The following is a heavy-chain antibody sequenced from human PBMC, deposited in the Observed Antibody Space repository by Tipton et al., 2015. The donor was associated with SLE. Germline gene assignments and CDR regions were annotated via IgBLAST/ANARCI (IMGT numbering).Heavy chain of an antibody. CDR2: ISSSSSYI. Sequence: SLRLSCAASGFTFSSYSMNWVRQAPGKGLEWVSSISSSSSYIYYADSVKGRFTISRDNAKNSLYLQMNSLRAGDTAVYYCARDRDSGYDSHDAFDIWGQGTMVTVSS. V-gene: IGHV3-21*03. J-gene: IGHJ3*02. CDR1: GFTFSSYS. D-gene: IGHD5-12*01. CDR3: ARDRDSGYDSHDAFDI.